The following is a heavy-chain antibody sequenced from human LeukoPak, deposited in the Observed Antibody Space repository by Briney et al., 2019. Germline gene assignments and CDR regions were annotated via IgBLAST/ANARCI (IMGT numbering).Heavy chain of an antibody. J-gene: IGHJ5*02. Sequence: SETLSLTCTVSGGSISTYFWSWIRQPPGKGLEWIGYVYYSGTINYNPSLKSRVTISVDTSKNQFSLRLTSVTAADTAVYYCARGGGSGWYEKIWFDPWGQGTLVTVSS. CDR2: VYYSGTI. CDR3: ARGGGSGWYEKIWFDP. CDR1: GGSISTYF. D-gene: IGHD6-19*01. V-gene: IGHV4-59*01.